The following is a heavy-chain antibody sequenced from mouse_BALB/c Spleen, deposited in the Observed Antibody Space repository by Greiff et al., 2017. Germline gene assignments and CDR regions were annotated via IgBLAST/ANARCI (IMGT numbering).Heavy chain of an antibody. V-gene: IGHV1-7*01. CDR1: GYTFTSYW. D-gene: IGHD6-1*01. CDR3: ARSRAGHRDY. Sequence: VQLQQSGAELAKPGASVKMSCKASGYTFTSYWMHWVKQRPGQGLEWIGYINPSTGYTEYNQKFKDKATLTADKSSSTAYMQLSSLTSEDSAVYYCARSRAGHRDYWGQGTTLTVSS. J-gene: IGHJ2*01. CDR2: INPSTGYT.